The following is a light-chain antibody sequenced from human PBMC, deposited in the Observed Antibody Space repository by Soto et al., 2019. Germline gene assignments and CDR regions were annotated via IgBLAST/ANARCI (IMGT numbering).Light chain of an antibody. CDR3: QQRSNWPPLT. CDR2: DAS. Sequence: EIEVTQSPATLSLSPGERATLSCRTSQSVGSYLAWYQKKPGQAPRLLIYDASNRATGIPARFSGGGSDDASNRATGIPARFSGGGSGRDFTLTISSLEPEDFAVYYCQQRSNWPPLTFGGGTKVEI. J-gene: IGKJ4*01. CDR1: QSVGSY. V-gene: IGKV3-11*02.